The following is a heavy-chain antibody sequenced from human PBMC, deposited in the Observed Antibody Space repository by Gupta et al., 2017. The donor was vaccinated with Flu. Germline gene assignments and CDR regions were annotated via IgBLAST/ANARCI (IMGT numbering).Heavy chain of an antibody. CDR3: ARDSEWELPFDY. J-gene: IGHJ4*02. Sequence: QVHLVQSGAEVTKPGASVKVSCKASGYTFTSYGISWVRQAPGQGLEWMGWISAYNGNRKYAQKFQGRVTMTTDTSTSTASMELRSLRSDDTAIYYCARDSEWELPFDYWGPGTLVTVSS. CDR2: ISAYNGNR. V-gene: IGHV1-18*01. CDR1: GYTFTSYG. D-gene: IGHD1-26*01.